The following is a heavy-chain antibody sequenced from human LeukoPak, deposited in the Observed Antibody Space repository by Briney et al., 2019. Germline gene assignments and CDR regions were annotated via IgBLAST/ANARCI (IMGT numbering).Heavy chain of an antibody. Sequence: GGSLRLSCAASGFTFSSYAMSWVRQPPGKGLEWVSTISGSGCGTYYADSVKGRFTISRDNSKNTLYLQMNSLGPEDTAVYYCAGYFCSGGSCYRYFDYWGQGTLVTVSS. CDR2: ISGSGCGT. D-gene: IGHD2-15*01. J-gene: IGHJ4*02. CDR3: AGYFCSGGSCYRYFDY. CDR1: GFTFSSYA. V-gene: IGHV3-23*01.